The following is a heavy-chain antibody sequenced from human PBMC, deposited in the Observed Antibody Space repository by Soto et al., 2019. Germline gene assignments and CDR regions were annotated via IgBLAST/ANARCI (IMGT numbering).Heavy chain of an antibody. CDR2: ISWNSGSR. J-gene: IGHJ6*02. Sequence: EVQLVESGGGLVQPGRSLRLSCAASGFTFDDYAMHWVRQAPGKGLEWVSGISWNSGSRDYADSVKGRFTISRDNAKNSLYLQMNSLRAEVTALYYCAKDITATSYHGMDVWGQGTTVTVSS. CDR3: AKDITATSYHGMDV. CDR1: GFTFDDYA. D-gene: IGHD5-12*01. V-gene: IGHV3-9*01.